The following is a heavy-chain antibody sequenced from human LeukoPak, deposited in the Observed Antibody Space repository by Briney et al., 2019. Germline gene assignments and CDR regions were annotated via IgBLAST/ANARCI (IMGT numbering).Heavy chain of an antibody. CDR3: GRHQHSGSYGAFDI. J-gene: IGHJ3*02. D-gene: IGHD1-26*01. V-gene: IGHV5-51*01. Sequence: KDGESLKISCKGSGYSFTSYWIGWVRQMPGKGLEWMGIIYPGDSDTRYSPSFQGQVTISADKSITTAYLQWSSLKASDTAMYYCGRHQHSGSYGAFDIWGQGTMVTVSS. CDR2: IYPGDSDT. CDR1: GYSFTSYW.